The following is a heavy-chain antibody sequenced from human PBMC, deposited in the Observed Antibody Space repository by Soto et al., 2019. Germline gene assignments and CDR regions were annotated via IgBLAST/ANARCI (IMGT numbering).Heavy chain of an antibody. J-gene: IGHJ3*02. D-gene: IGHD2-2*02. Sequence: ASVKVSCKASGYTFTGYYMHWVRQAPGQGLEWMGWINPNSGGTNYAQKFQGWVTMTRDTSISTACMELSRLRSDDTAVYYCAREARDYVDCSSTSCYRNDAFDIWGQGTMVTVSS. CDR1: GYTFTGYY. V-gene: IGHV1-2*04. CDR2: INPNSGGT. CDR3: AREARDYVDCSSTSCYRNDAFDI.